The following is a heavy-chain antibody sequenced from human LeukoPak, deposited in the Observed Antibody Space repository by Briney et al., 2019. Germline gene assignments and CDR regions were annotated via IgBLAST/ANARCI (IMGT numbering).Heavy chain of an antibody. CDR3: ARDGSGSYALGYFDL. J-gene: IGHJ2*01. V-gene: IGHV3-74*01. CDR2: ISSDGSST. CDR1: GFTFDRYW. D-gene: IGHD3-10*01. Sequence: PGGSLRLSCAASGFTFDRYWMHWVRQAPGKGLVWVSRISSDGSSTNYADSVKGRFTVSGDNAKNTLYLQMNSLRAEDTAVYYCARDGSGSYALGYFDLWGRGTLVTVSS.